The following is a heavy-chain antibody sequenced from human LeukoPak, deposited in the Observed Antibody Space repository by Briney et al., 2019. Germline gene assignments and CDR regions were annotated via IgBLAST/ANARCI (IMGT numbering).Heavy chain of an antibody. Sequence: SETLSLTCAVYGGSFSDYCWSWIRQPPGKGLEWIGGINHSGSTNYNPSLKSRVTISVDTSKNQFSLKLSSVTAADTAVYYCAREQQLAIDYWGQGTLVTVSS. J-gene: IGHJ4*02. CDR3: AREQQLAIDY. CDR1: GGSFSDYC. CDR2: INHSGST. V-gene: IGHV4-34*01. D-gene: IGHD6-13*01.